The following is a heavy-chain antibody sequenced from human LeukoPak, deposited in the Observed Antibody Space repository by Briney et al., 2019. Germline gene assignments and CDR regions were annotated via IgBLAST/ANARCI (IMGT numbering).Heavy chain of an antibody. Sequence: GGSLRLSCAASGSTFSNAWMSWVRQAPGKGLEWVGRIKSKSDGGTTDYAAPVKGRFTISRDDSKNTLFLQMNSLRTEDTAVYYCSPCDFKVEDWGQGTLVTVSS. CDR1: GSTFSNAW. CDR2: IKSKSDGGTT. CDR3: SPCDFKVED. D-gene: IGHD2-21*02. J-gene: IGHJ4*02. V-gene: IGHV3-15*01.